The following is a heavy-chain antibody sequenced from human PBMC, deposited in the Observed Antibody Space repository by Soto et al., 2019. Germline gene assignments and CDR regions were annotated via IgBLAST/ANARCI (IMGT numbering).Heavy chain of an antibody. V-gene: IGHV4-31*03. J-gene: IGHJ6*02. D-gene: IGHD6-6*01. CDR2: IYSNGDT. Sequence: SETLSLTCSVSSDSMNSGGYYWSWIRQHPGKGLEWIGYIYSNGDTYYNPSLKSRVTISVDTSKNQFSLNLTSVTAADTAVYYCARRGGSSSGYYYYAMDVWGQGTKVTVSS. CDR1: SDSMNSGGYY. CDR3: ARRGGSSSGYYYYAMDV.